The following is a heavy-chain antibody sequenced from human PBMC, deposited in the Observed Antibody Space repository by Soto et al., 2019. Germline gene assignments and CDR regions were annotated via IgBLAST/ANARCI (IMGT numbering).Heavy chain of an antibody. J-gene: IGHJ5*02. CDR1: GYTFTSYG. Sequence: QVQLVQSGAEVKKPGASVKVSCKASGYTFTSYGISWVRQAPGQGLEWMGWISAYNGNTNYAQKLQGRVTMTTDTSTSTAYMELRSLRSDDTAGYYCAGDRVDYCYYEGWFDPWGQGTLVTVSS. D-gene: IGHD3-22*01. CDR3: AGDRVDYCYYEGWFDP. V-gene: IGHV1-18*01. CDR2: ISAYNGNT.